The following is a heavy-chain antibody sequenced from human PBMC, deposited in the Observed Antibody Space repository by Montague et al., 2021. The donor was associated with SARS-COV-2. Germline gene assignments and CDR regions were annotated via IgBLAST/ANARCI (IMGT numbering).Heavy chain of an antibody. J-gene: IGHJ3*02. CDR3: ARRGRKLLPVATTFGGFCI. Sequence: SETLSLTCTVSGASISSSNYYWDRIRQPPGKGLEWIGSIYDSGSTYYXPPLKSRVIISVDTTKNHFSLKLSSVTAADTAVYYCARRGRKLLPVATTFGGFCIWGQGTMVTVSS. CDR2: IYDSGST. V-gene: IGHV4-39*02. D-gene: IGHD3-10*02. CDR1: GASISSSNYY.